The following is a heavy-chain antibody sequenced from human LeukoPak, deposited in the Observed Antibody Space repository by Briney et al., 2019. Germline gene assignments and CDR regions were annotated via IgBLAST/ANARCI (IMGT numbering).Heavy chain of an antibody. CDR1: GFTFSSYW. J-gene: IGHJ4*02. D-gene: IGHD4-17*01. Sequence: PGGSLRLSCAASGFTFSSYWMHWVRPAPGKGLVWVSRINSDGSSTSYADSVKGRFTISRDNAKNTVNLQMNSLRAEDTAVYYCARCSTVTTLDYWGQGTLVTVSS. V-gene: IGHV3-74*01. CDR3: ARCSTVTTLDY. CDR2: INSDGSST.